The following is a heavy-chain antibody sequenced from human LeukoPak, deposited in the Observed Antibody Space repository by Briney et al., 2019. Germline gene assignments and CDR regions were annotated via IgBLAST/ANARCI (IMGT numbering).Heavy chain of an antibody. Sequence: PGGSLRLSCAASGFTFSSYWMHWVRQAPGKGLVWVSRINSDGSSTSYADSVKGRFTISRDNAKNTLYLQMNSLRAEDTAVYYCAKLTYGSGTYGAFDYWGQGTLVTVST. V-gene: IGHV3-74*01. D-gene: IGHD3-10*01. CDR2: INSDGSST. CDR1: GFTFSSYW. J-gene: IGHJ4*02. CDR3: AKLTYGSGTYGAFDY.